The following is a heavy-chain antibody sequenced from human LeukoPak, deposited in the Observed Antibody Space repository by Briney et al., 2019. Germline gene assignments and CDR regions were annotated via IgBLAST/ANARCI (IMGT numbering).Heavy chain of an antibody. CDR2: ISSSGSYI. J-gene: IGHJ5*02. V-gene: IGHV3-21*01. Sequence: GGSLRLSCAASGFTFSSYSMNWVRQAPGKGLEWVSAISSSGSYIYYADSLKGRFTISRDNAKNSLYLQMNSLRAEDTAVYYCARDAAEQWLVNHFNWFDPWGQGTLVTVSS. CDR3: ARDAAEQWLVNHFNWFDP. D-gene: IGHD6-19*01. CDR1: GFTFSSYS.